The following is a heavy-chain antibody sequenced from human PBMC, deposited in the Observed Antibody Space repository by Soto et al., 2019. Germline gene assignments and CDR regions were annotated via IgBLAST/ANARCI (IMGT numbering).Heavy chain of an antibody. J-gene: IGHJ6*03. CDR1: GGSISSSSYY. V-gene: IGHV4-39*01. Sequence: SETLSLTCTVSGGSISSSSYYWGWIRQPPGKGLEWIGSIYYSGSTYYNPSLKSRVTISVDTSKNQFSLKLSSVTAADTAVYYCARPQLGPRPYYYYMDVWGKGTTVTVS. CDR3: ARPQLGPRPYYYYMDV. CDR2: IYYSGST. D-gene: IGHD7-27*01.